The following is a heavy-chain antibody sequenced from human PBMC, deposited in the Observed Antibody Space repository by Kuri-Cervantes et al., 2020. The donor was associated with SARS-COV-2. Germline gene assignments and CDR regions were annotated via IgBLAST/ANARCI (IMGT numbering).Heavy chain of an antibody. D-gene: IGHD3-22*01. CDR1: GGSISSSSYY. V-gene: IGHV4-39*01. Sequence: SETLSLTCTVSGGSISSSSYYWGWIRQPPGKGLEWIGSIYYSGSTYYNPSLKSRVTISVDTSKNQFSLKLSSVTAADTAVYYCARVRYYDTSDGYCYYYYMDVWGKGTTVTVSS. J-gene: IGHJ6*03. CDR3: ARVRYYDTSDGYCYYYYMDV. CDR2: IYYSGST.